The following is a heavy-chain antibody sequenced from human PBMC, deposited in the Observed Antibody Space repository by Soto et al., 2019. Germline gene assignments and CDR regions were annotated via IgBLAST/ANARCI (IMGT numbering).Heavy chain of an antibody. CDR3: TTPNSLEWLPHYYYYGMDV. J-gene: IGHJ6*02. Sequence: GGSLRLSCAASGFTFSNAWMNWVRQAPGKGLEWVGRIKSKTDGGTTDYAAPVKGRFTISRDDSKNTLYLQMNSLKTEDTAVYYCTTPNSLEWLPHYYYYGMDVWGQGTTVTVSS. CDR1: GFTFSNAW. D-gene: IGHD3-3*01. CDR2: IKSKTDGGTT. V-gene: IGHV3-15*07.